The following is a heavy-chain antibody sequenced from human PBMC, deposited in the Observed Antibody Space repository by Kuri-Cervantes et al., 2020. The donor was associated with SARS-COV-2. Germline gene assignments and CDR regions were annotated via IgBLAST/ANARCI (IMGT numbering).Heavy chain of an antibody. CDR1: GFTVNSYY. Sequence: LTCAASGFTVNSYYINWVRQAPGKGLEWVSVIFTDDKTYYADSVKDRVNMSRDNFRNTVFLQINSLRADDTAVYYCARGNVAVAGDALDVWGHGTVVTVSS. J-gene: IGHJ3*01. D-gene: IGHD6-19*01. CDR3: ARGNVAVAGDALDV. CDR2: IFTDDKT. V-gene: IGHV3-66*01.